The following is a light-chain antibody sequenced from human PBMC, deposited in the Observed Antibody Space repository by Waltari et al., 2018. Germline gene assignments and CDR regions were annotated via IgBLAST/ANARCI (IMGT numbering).Light chain of an antibody. CDR2: VNSDGSH. Sequence: LVLTQSPSASASLGASVKLTCPLSSGYSSNALAWLQQQPGKGPRYLMKVNSDGSHRKGDDIPDRFSASNSGTEYYLTISSLQSEDEADYYCQTGGHGTWVFGGGTKLTVL. J-gene: IGLJ3*02. V-gene: IGLV4-69*01. CDR1: SGYSSNA. CDR3: QTGGHGTWV.